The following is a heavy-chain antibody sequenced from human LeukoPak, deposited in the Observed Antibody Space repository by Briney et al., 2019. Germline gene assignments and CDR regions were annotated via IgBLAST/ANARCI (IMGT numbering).Heavy chain of an antibody. CDR2: INPNSGGT. Sequence: ASVKVSCKASGYTFTGYYMHWVRQAPGQGLEWMGWINPNSGGTNYAQKFQGWVTMTRDTSISTAYMELSRLRSDDTAVYYCAIGIAAAGTIYGMDVWGQGTTVTVSS. V-gene: IGHV1-2*04. CDR1: GYTFTGYY. J-gene: IGHJ6*02. D-gene: IGHD6-13*01. CDR3: AIGIAAAGTIYGMDV.